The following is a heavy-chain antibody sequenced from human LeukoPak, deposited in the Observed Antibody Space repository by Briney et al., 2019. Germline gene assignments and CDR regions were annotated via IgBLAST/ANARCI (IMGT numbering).Heavy chain of an antibody. V-gene: IGHV1-3*01. CDR1: GYTFTSYA. J-gene: IGHJ5*02. D-gene: IGHD2-15*01. CDR2: INAGNGNT. Sequence: GASVKVSCKASGYTFTSYAMHWVRQAPGQRLEWVGWINAGNGNTKYSQKFQGRVTITRDTSASTAYMELSSLRSEDTAVYYCFVVVVAAYFNWFDPWGQGTLVTVSS. CDR3: FVVVVAAYFNWFDP.